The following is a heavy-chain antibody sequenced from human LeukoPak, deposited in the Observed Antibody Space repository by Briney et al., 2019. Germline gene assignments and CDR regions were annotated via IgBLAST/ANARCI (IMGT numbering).Heavy chain of an antibody. D-gene: IGHD4-11*01. J-gene: IGHJ4*02. CDR1: GFTFSNYW. CDR3: ARHNYVFGY. V-gene: IGHV3-7*01. CDR2: IKKDGTEK. Sequence: GGSLRLSCAASGFTFSNYWMTWVRQAPGKGLEWVANIKKDGTEKYYVDSVRGRFTISRDNAKNTLYLQMNSLRAEDTAVYYCARHNYVFGYWGQGTLVTVSS.